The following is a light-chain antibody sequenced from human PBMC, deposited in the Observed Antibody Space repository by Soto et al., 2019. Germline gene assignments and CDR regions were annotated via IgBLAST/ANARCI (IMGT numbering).Light chain of an antibody. CDR1: QSVSSY. CDR2: DAS. Sequence: DIVLTQSPATLSLSPGLRATLSCTASQSVSSYLAWYQQKPGQAPRLLIYDASTRATGIPARFSGSGSGTDFTLTISSLEPEDFAVYYCQQRSNWPPDTFGQGTRLEIK. CDR3: QQRSNWPPDT. V-gene: IGKV3-11*01. J-gene: IGKJ5*01.